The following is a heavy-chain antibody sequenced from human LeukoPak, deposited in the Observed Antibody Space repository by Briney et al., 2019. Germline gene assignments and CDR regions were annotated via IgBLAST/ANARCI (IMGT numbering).Heavy chain of an antibody. Sequence: PGGSLRLSCAASGFTFSSYAMSWVRQAPGKGLEWVSAISGSGGSTYYADSVKGRFTISRDNSKNTLYLQMNSLRAEDTAVYYCAKDLGGSYPGYPALYFDYWGQGTLVTVSS. J-gene: IGHJ4*02. V-gene: IGHV3-23*01. CDR1: GFTFSSYA. D-gene: IGHD1-26*01. CDR3: AKDLGGSYPGYPALYFDY. CDR2: ISGSGGST.